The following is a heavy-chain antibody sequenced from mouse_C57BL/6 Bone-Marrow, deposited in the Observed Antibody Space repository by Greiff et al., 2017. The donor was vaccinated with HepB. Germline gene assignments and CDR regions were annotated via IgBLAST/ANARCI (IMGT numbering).Heavy chain of an antibody. V-gene: IGHV5-4*01. CDR3: AGVDYGDMDY. Sequence: EVQLVESGGGLVKPGGSLKLSCAASGFTFTSYAMSWVRQTPEKRLEWVATISDGGSYTNYPDNVKGRFTISRDNAKNNLYLQMSQLKAEDTAMYYCAGVDYGDMDYGGRGTSVTVSS. CDR2: ISDGGSYT. J-gene: IGHJ4*01. CDR1: GFTFTSYA.